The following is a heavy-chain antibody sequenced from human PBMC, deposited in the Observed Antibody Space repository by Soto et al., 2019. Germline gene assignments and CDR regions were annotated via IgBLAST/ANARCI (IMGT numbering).Heavy chain of an antibody. CDR1: GFTFSSYA. V-gene: IGHV3-23*01. CDR2: ISGSGGST. J-gene: IGHJ6*03. Sequence: PGGSLRLSCAASGFTFSSYAMSWVSQAPGKGLEWVSAISGSGGSTYYADSVKGRFTISRDNSKNTLYLQMNSLRAEDTAVYYCAKSQTSYYYYYMDVWGKGTTVTVSS. CDR3: AKSQTSYYYYYMDV.